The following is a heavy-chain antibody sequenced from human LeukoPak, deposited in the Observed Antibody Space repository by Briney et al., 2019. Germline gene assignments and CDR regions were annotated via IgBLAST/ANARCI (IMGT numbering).Heavy chain of an antibody. Sequence: GGSLRLSCAASGFTFSSYAMSWVRQAPGKGLEWVSAISGSGGSTYYADSVKGRFTISRDNSKNTLYLQMNSLRVEDTAVYYCAKEWDIVVVPTHPSYYGMDVWGQGTTVTVSS. CDR1: GFTFSSYA. CDR2: ISGSGGST. CDR3: AKEWDIVVVPTHPSYYGMDV. V-gene: IGHV3-23*01. D-gene: IGHD2-2*01. J-gene: IGHJ6*02.